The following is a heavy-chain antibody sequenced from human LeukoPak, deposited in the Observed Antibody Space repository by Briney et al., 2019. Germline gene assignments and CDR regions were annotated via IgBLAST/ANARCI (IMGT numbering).Heavy chain of an antibody. D-gene: IGHD2-15*01. CDR1: GFTFSSYG. J-gene: IGHJ4*02. CDR2: IWYDGSNK. V-gene: IGHV3-33*01. Sequence: PGGSLRLSCAASGFTFSSYGMHWVRQTPGKGLEWVAVIWYDGSNKYYADSVKGRFTISRDNSKNTLYLQMNSLRAEDTAVYYCARGRRYCSGGSCDRVGLYYFDYWGQGTLVTVSS. CDR3: ARGRRYCSGGSCDRVGLYYFDY.